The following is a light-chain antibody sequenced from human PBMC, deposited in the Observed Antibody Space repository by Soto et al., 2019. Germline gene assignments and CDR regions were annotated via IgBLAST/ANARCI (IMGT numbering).Light chain of an antibody. J-gene: IGLJ1*01. CDR1: SSDVGAHNL. Sequence: QSALTQPASVSGSPRQSITISCTGTSSDVGAHNLVSWYQQHPGKVPKLLIYDVSNRPSGVSDRFSGSKSGNTASLTISGLQAEDEADYYCSSYTSSYTYVFGTGTKVTVL. CDR2: DVS. V-gene: IGLV2-14*03. CDR3: SSYTSSYTYV.